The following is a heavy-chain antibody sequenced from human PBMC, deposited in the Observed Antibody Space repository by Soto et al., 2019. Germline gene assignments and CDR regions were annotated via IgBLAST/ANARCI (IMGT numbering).Heavy chain of an antibody. Sequence: GASVKVSCKASGYTFTSYAMHWVRQAPGQRLEWMGWINAGNGYTKYSQKFQGRVTITRDTSASTAYMELSSLRSEDTAVYYCARSIVVVTALDYWGQGTLVTVSS. J-gene: IGHJ4*02. CDR1: GYTFTSYA. CDR3: ARSIVVVTALDY. V-gene: IGHV1-3*01. CDR2: INAGNGYT. D-gene: IGHD2-21*02.